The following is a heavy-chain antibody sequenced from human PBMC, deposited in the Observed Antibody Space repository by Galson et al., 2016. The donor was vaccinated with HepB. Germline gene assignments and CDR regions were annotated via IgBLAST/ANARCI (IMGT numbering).Heavy chain of an antibody. Sequence: SLRLSCATSGFNFGDYALNWFRQAPGKGLEWVAFIKSKPYGGTAEYPASVRGRFTISRDSSKNTLYLQMNSLRADDTAVYYCAGFSPKYSSGWYYFDYWGQGTLVTVSS. V-gene: IGHV3-49*01. CDR3: AGFSPKYSSGWYYFDY. CDR2: IKSKPYGGTA. J-gene: IGHJ4*02. CDR1: GFNFGDYA. D-gene: IGHD6-19*01.